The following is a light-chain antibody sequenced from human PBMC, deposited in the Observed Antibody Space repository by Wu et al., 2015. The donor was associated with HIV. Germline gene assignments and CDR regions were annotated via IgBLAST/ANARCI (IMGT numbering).Light chain of an antibody. J-gene: IGKJ2*01. CDR1: QSVSSY. Sequence: EIVLTQSPATLSLSPGERATLSCRASQSVSSYLAWYQQKPGQAPRLLIYGASTRATGIPARFSGSGSGTEFTLTISSLQSEDFAVYYCLQYNNWPPGTFGQGTKLEIK. CDR3: LQYNNWPPGT. CDR2: GAS. V-gene: IGKV3-15*01.